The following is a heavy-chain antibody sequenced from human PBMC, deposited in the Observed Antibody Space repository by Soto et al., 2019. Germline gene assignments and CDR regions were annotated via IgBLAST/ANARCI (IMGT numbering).Heavy chain of an antibody. CDR3: ARVERRVLWLDP. J-gene: IGHJ5*02. Sequence: SETLSLTCTVSGGSISSGGYYWSWIRQHPGKGLEWIGYIYYSGSTYYNPSLKSRVTISVDTSKNQFSLKLSSVTAADTAVYYGARVERRVLWLDPWGQGNMVTVYS. V-gene: IGHV4-31*03. CDR2: IYYSGST. CDR1: GGSISSGGYY.